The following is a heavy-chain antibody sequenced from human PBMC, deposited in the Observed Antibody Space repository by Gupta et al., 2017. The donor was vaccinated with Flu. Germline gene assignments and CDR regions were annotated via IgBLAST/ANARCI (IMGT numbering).Heavy chain of an antibody. J-gene: IGHJ3*02. V-gene: IGHV4-59*01. CDR3: ARDFADYAIGGDAFDI. Sequence: QVQLQESGPGLVKPSETLSLTCTVSGGSISNNYWHWIRQPPGKGLEWIGYIYYSGGTSYKPSLKSRVTISVDTSKNQVSLKLSSVTAADTAIYYCARDFADYAIGGDAFDIWGQGTMVIGSS. CDR2: IYYSGGT. CDR1: GGSISNNY. D-gene: IGHD4-17*01.